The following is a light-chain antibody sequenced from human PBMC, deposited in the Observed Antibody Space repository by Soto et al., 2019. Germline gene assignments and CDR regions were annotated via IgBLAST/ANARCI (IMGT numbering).Light chain of an antibody. CDR1: NIGSKS. Sequence: SYELTQPPSVSVAPGQTARITCGRDNIGSKSVQWYQQKPGQAPVLVVYDDSDRPSGIPERFSGSDYGNTATLTISRVEAGDEADYYCQVWDTSSDHVVFGGGTKLTVL. CDR2: DDS. CDR3: QVWDTSSDHVV. V-gene: IGLV3-21*02. J-gene: IGLJ2*01.